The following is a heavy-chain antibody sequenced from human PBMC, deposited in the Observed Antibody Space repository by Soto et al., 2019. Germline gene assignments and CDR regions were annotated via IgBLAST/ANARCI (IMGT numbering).Heavy chain of an antibody. CDR3: ARNWNLALVPAAYFDS. D-gene: IGHD2-2*01. CDR2: IYYTGTT. V-gene: IGHV4-39*01. CDR1: NDSVLTSIYY. J-gene: IGHJ4*02. Sequence: SETLSLTCTVSNDSVLTSIYYWARIRQPPGKGLEWIGTIYYTGTTYYNPSLQSRVTISIDTSKNQFSLNLNSVTAADTAVYYCARNWNLALVPAAYFDSWGQGTMVTVSS.